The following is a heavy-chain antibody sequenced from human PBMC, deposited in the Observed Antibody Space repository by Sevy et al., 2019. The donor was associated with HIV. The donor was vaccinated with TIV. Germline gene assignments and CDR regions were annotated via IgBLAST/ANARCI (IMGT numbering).Heavy chain of an antibody. V-gene: IGHV3-23*01. Sequence: GGSLRLSCAGSGFTFGGYMMNWVRQAPGRGLEWVARVSRNGGTPEYGDSAKGRFTISRDNSKITVYLQLKELRAEDTALYYCVKEGRDDFNPYLDFWGQGILVTVSS. CDR1: GFTFGGYM. J-gene: IGHJ4*02. CDR3: VKEGRDDFNPYLDF. CDR2: VSRNGGTP. D-gene: IGHD3-10*01.